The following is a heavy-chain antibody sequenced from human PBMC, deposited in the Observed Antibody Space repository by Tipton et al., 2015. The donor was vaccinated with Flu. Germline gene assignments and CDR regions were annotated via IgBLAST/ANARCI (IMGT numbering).Heavy chain of an antibody. Sequence: SLRLSCAASGFTFDDYAMHWVRQAPGKGLEWVSLISGDGGSTYYADSVKGRFTISRDNSKNSLYLQMNSLRTEDTALYYCAKDMSLRWELRLNYYGMDVWGQGTTVTVSS. CDR2: ISGDGGST. V-gene: IGHV3-43*02. CDR1: GFTFDDYA. CDR3: AKDMSLRWELRLNYYGMDV. D-gene: IGHD1-26*01. J-gene: IGHJ6*02.